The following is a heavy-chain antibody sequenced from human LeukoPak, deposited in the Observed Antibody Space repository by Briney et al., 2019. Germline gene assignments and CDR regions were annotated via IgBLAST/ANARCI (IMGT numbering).Heavy chain of an antibody. V-gene: IGHV4-59*01. Sequence: PSETLSLTCTVSGGSISSYYWSWIRQPPGKGLEWIGYIYYSGSTNYNPSLKSRVTISVDTSKNQFSLKLSPVTAADTAVYYCAKTVVTRTNTKNNWFDPWGQGTLVTVSS. CDR3: AKTVVTRTNTKNNWFDP. CDR1: GGSISSYY. D-gene: IGHD4-23*01. J-gene: IGHJ5*02. CDR2: IYYSGST.